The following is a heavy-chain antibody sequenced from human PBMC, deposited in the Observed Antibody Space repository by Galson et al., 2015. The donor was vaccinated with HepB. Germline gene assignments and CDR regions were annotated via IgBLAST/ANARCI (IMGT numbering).Heavy chain of an antibody. CDR2: ISSSSSYT. V-gene: IGHV3-11*06. Sequence: SLRLSCAASGFTFSDYYMSWIRQAPGKGLEWVSYISSSSSYTNYADSVKGRFTISRDNAKNSLYLQMNSLRAEDTAVYYCAKQGWELGPYYYYYYMDVWGKGTTVTVSS. CDR1: GFTFSDYY. CDR3: AKQGWELGPYYYYYYMDV. J-gene: IGHJ6*03. D-gene: IGHD1-26*01.